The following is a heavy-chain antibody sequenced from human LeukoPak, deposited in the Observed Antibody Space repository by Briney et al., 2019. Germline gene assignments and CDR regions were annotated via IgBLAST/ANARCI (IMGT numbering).Heavy chain of an antibody. J-gene: IGHJ6*03. CDR2: IYHSGST. V-gene: IGHV4-38-2*01. D-gene: IGHD6-19*01. CDR3: ARVLYSSGWDGDYYYYMDV. CDR1: GYSISSGYY. Sequence: SETLSLTCAVSGYSISSGYYWGWIRQSPGKGLEWIGSIYHSGSTYYNPSLKSRVTISVDTSKNQFSLKLSSVTAADTAVYYCARVLYSSGWDGDYYYYMDVWGKGTTVTVSS.